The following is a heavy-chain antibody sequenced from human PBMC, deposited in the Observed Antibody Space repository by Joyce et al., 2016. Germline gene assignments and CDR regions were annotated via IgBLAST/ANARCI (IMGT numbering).Heavy chain of an antibody. CDR1: GFSFSAYG. CDR2: ISYDGSKK. CDR3: AKELGVVVTALDV. D-gene: IGHD2-21*02. J-gene: IGHJ6*02. V-gene: IGHV3-30*18. Sequence: QVQLVESGGGVVPHGRSLRLSCAASGFSFSAYGMHWVRQAPGKGLEWVTIISYDGSKKYYADSVKGRFTISRDNSKNTLYLEMNSLRAEDTAVYYCAKELGVVVTALDVWGQGTTVTVSS.